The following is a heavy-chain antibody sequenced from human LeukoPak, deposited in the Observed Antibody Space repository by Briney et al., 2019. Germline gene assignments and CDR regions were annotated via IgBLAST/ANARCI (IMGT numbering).Heavy chain of an antibody. V-gene: IGHV3-23*01. CDR2: IIYSGGAT. J-gene: IGHJ4*02. CDR3: AKDGLYYDGSEHVYYFDS. D-gene: IGHD3-22*01. Sequence: PGRSLRLSCAASGFTFSRSAMTSVRQGPGTGLEFVASIIYSGGATYYADSVKGRFTISRDNSKNTLYLQMNSLRAEDTALYYCAKDGLYYDGSEHVYYFDSWGQGTLVTVSS. CDR1: GFTFSRSA.